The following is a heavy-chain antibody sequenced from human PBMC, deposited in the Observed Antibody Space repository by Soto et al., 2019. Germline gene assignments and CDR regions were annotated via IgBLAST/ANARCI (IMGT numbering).Heavy chain of an antibody. CDR3: TTRLGDYGDYDHYYYGMDV. J-gene: IGHJ6*02. CDR1: GFTFSNAW. CDR2: IKSKTDGGTT. V-gene: IGHV3-15*01. D-gene: IGHD4-17*01. Sequence: LRLSCAASGFTFSNAWMSWVRQAPGKGLEWVGRIKSKTDGGTTDYAAPVKGRFTISRDDSKNTLYLQMNSLKTEDTAVYYCTTRLGDYGDYDHYYYGMDVWGQGTTVTVSS.